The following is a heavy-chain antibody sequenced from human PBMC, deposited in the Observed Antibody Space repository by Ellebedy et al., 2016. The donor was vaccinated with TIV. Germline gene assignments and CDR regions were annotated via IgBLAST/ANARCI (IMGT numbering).Heavy chain of an antibody. V-gene: IGHV3-30-3*01. CDR1: GFTFSSYA. CDR3: ACDS. J-gene: IGHJ4*02. CDR2: ISYDGSNK. Sequence: GESLKISCAASGFTFSSYAMHWVRQAPGKGLEWVAVISYDGSNKYYADSVKGRFTISRDNSKNTLYLQMNSLRAEDTAVYYCACDSWGQGTLVTVSS.